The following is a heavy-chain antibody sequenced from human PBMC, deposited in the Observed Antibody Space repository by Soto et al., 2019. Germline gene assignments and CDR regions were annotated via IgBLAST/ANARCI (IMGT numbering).Heavy chain of an antibody. D-gene: IGHD3-10*01. CDR2: ISYDGSNK. CDR3: AKDMTRWYYGSGS. CDR1: GFTFSSYR. V-gene: IGHV3-30*18. Sequence: GGSLRRACAASGFTFSSYRMQWVRQPPGKGLEWVAVISYDGSNKYYADSVKGRFTISRDNSKNTLYLQMNSLRAEDTAVYYCAKDMTRWYYGSGSWGQGTLVTVSS. J-gene: IGHJ4*02.